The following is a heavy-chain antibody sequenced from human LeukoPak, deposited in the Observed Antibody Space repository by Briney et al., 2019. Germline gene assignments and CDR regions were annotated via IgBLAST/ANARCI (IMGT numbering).Heavy chain of an antibody. CDR2: IKSKTDGGTT. CDR3: TREDDSSGYYRDPPFDY. D-gene: IGHD3-22*01. J-gene: IGHJ4*02. CDR1: GFTFSSYS. V-gene: IGHV3-15*01. Sequence: GGSLRLSCAASGFTFSSYSMNWVRQAPGKGLEWVGRIKSKTDGGTTDYAAPVKGRFTISRDDSKNTLYLQMNSLKTEDTAVYYCTREDDSSGYYRDPPFDYWGQGTLVTVSS.